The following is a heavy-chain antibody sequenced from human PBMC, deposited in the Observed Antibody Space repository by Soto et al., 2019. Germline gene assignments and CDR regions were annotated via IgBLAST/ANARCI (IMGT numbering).Heavy chain of an antibody. Sequence: QVQLVESGGGVVQPGRSLRLSCAASGFTFSSSGMHWVRQGPGKGLEWVACIWFDGENKYYADSVKGRFTISRAISKNTMYLQMNSLRVDDTAVYYCERQGPAGATVPNAWGQGTLVTVSS. J-gene: IGHJ4*02. D-gene: IGHD1-26*01. CDR1: GFTFSSSG. CDR2: IWFDGENK. V-gene: IGHV3-33*01. CDR3: ERQGPAGATVPNA.